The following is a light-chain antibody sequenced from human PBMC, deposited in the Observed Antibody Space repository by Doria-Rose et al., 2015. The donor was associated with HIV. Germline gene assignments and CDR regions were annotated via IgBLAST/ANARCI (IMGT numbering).Light chain of an antibody. J-gene: IGKJ1*01. CDR1: QTVSTY. V-gene: IGKV1-39*01. Sequence: DIQVTQSPSSLSASIGDRVTITCRASQTVSTYLNWFQHEPGKAPKLLIYAASRLQSGVPSRFSGSGSGTDFTLTISGLQPGDFATYYCQQTYSSPPWTFGQGNKVEMK. CDR2: AAS. CDR3: QQTYSSPPWT.